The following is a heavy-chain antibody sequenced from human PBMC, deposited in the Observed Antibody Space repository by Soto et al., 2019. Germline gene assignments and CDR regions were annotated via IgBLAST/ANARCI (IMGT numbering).Heavy chain of an antibody. CDR3: AKSFCSSSSCFFVWVDP. Sequence: PGGSLRLSCVASGFSFSTHAMSWVRQAPGKGLEWVSAISGSGGSTYYADSVRGRFTISRDNSKNTLFLEMNNLRVDDTAIYYCAKSFCSSSSCFFVWVDPWGPGTLVTVSS. CDR2: ISGSGGST. CDR1: GFSFSTHA. J-gene: IGHJ5*02. D-gene: IGHD2-2*01. V-gene: IGHV3-23*01.